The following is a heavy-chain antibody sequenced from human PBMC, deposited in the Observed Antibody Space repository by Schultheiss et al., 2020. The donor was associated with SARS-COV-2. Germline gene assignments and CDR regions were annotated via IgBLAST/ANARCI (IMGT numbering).Heavy chain of an antibody. CDR2: IYHSGST. CDR1: GGSISSGGYS. V-gene: IGHV4-30-2*01. Sequence: SETLSLTCAVSGGSISSGGYSWSWIRQPPGKGLEWIGYIYHSGSTYYNPSLKSRVTISVDTSKNQFSLKLSSVTAADTAVYYCARVGGGSEGWFDPWGQGTLVTVSS. J-gene: IGHJ5*02. D-gene: IGHD2-15*01. CDR3: ARVGGGSEGWFDP.